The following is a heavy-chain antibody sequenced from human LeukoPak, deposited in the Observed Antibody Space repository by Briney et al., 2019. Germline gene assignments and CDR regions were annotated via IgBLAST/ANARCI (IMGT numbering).Heavy chain of an antibody. V-gene: IGHV3-7*01. CDR2: VQHIGGET. D-gene: IGHD4-11*01. Sequence: PGGSLRLSFVASGFTFSSYWMHWVRQAPGKGLEWVANVQHIGGETYYVDSVKGRFTISRDNAKNSMYLQMNSLGADDTAVYYCATYSILNAREFRYWGQGTLVTVTS. CDR1: GFTFSSYW. CDR3: ATYSILNAREFRY. J-gene: IGHJ1*01.